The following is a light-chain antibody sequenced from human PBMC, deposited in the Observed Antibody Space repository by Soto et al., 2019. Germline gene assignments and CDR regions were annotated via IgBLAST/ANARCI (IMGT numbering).Light chain of an antibody. CDR2: DVS. CDR3: QQYDKQPVT. V-gene: IGKV1-33*01. J-gene: IGKJ4*01. Sequence: DVQMTQSPSSLSASVGDRVTITCQASQDISNFLNWYHQAPGKAPQLLIYDVSNLQPGVASRFSGSGSGTDFTFTISTLQLEDIGTFYCQQYDKQPVTFGGGTKVEIK. CDR1: QDISNF.